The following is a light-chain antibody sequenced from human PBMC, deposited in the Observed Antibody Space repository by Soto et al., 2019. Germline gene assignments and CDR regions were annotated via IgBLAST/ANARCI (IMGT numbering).Light chain of an antibody. CDR1: QSVSSN. CDR2: GAS. CDR3: QQYNNWPPRWT. J-gene: IGKJ1*01. V-gene: IGKV3-15*01. Sequence: EMVMTQSPATLSVSPGERATLSCRASQSVSSNLAWYQQKPGQAPRLLIYGASTRATGIPARFSGSGSGTEFNLTISSLQSEDFAVYYCQQYNNWPPRWTFGQGTKVEIK.